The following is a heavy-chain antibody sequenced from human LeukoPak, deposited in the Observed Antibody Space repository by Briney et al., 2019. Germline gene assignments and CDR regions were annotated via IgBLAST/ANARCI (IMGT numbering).Heavy chain of an antibody. CDR2: IYPGDSDT. CDR3: ARQEYSSGWYYFDY. Sequence: GESLKISCKASGYTFTNYWIGWVRQMPGKGLEWMGIIYPGDSDTRYSPSFRGQVIISADKSIRTAYLQWSSLKASDTAMYYCARQEYSSGWYYFDYWGQGTLVTVSS. CDR1: GYTFTNYW. D-gene: IGHD6-19*01. V-gene: IGHV5-51*01. J-gene: IGHJ4*02.